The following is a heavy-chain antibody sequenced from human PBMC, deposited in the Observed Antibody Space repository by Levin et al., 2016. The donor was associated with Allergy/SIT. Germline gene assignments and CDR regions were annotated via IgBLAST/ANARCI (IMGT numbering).Heavy chain of an antibody. CDR1: GGSISSYY. Sequence: SETLSLTCTVSGGSISSYYWTWIRQPPGKGLEWIGYIYYSGSTNYNPSLKSRLTISVDTSKNQFSLKLSSVTAADTAVYYCARHGFGDYDILSGWVDYYYYGMDVWGQGTTVIVSS. J-gene: IGHJ6*02. CDR2: IYYSGST. V-gene: IGHV4-59*08. D-gene: IGHD3-9*01. CDR3: ARHGFGDYDILSGWVDYYYYGMDV.